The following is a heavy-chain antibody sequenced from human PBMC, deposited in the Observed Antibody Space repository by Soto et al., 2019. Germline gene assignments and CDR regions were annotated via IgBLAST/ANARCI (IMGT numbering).Heavy chain of an antibody. CDR3: AKVGGGLLWFGDWWFDS. J-gene: IGHJ5*01. Sequence: EVQLLESGGGLVQPGGSLRLSCAASGFTFSSYAMRWVRQAPGKGLEWVSAISGSGGSTYYADSVKGRFTISRDNSKNTLYLQMNSLRAEYTAVYYCAKVGGGLLWFGDWWFDSWGQGTLVTVSS. V-gene: IGHV3-23*01. CDR1: GFTFSSYA. D-gene: IGHD3-10*01. CDR2: ISGSGGST.